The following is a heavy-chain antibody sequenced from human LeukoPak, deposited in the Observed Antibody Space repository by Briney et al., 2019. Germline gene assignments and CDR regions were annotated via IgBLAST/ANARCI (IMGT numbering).Heavy chain of an antibody. D-gene: IGHD6-19*01. Sequence: PGRSLRLSCAASGFTFSSYGMHWVRQAPGKGLEWVAVIWYDGSNKYYADSVKGRFTISRDNSKNTLYLQMNSLRAEDTAVYYCASTSGWYEPIDYWGQGTLVIVSS. CDR1: GFTFSSYG. V-gene: IGHV3-33*01. CDR2: IWYDGSNK. CDR3: ASTSGWYEPIDY. J-gene: IGHJ4*02.